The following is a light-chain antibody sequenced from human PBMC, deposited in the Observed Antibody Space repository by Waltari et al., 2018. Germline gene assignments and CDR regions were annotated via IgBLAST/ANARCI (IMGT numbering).Light chain of an antibody. CDR1: ELEKKY. J-gene: IGLJ1*01. V-gene: IGLV3-1*01. CDR3: QAWDSGVAGV. CDR2: QDV. Sequence: SYDLTQSPSVSVSPGQTASITCSGDELEKKYVCWYQQKPGQSPVLVIYQDVRRPSEIRGRFSGSNAGNTATLTISGTQPMDEADYYCQAWDSGVAGVFGTGTKVTVL.